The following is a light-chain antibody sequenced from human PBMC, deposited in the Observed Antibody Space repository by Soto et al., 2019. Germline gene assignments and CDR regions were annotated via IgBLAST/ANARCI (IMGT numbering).Light chain of an antibody. CDR1: QNVSTW. Sequence: DIQMTQSPATLSASVGERVTLTCRPSQNVSTWLAWYQQKSGKAPKLLIYDVSNLESGVPSRFSGSGSGTEFSLTILGLQHDDFATYYRQQYYIPRTFGQGTKLELK. CDR3: QQYYIPRT. V-gene: IGKV1-5*01. CDR2: DVS. J-gene: IGKJ2*01.